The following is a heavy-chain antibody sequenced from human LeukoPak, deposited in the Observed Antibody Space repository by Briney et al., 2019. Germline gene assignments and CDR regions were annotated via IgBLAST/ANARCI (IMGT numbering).Heavy chain of an antibody. CDR3: ARPYCSSTSCYTLGY. CDR1: GYSFTSYW. D-gene: IGHD2-2*02. J-gene: IGHJ4*02. Sequence: GESLKISCKGSGYSFTSYWIGWVRQMPGKGLGWMGIIYPGDSDTRYSPSFQGQVTISADKSISTAYLQWSSLKASDTAMYYCARPYCSSTSCYTLGYWGQGTLVTVSS. CDR2: IYPGDSDT. V-gene: IGHV5-51*01.